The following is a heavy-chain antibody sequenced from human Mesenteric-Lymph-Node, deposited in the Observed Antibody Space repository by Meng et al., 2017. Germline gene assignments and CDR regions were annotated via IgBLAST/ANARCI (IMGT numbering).Heavy chain of an antibody. CDR2: INPDSGDT. D-gene: IGHD6-19*01. J-gene: IGHJ4*02. Sequence: ASVKVSCKASGYTFTDYYIHLLRQAPGQGLEWMGWINPDSGDTNYAQKFQGRVTMTRDTSISTAYMELSRLRSDDTAVYYCATVEAAVAEFDYWGQGTLVTVSS. V-gene: IGHV1-2*02. CDR3: ATVEAAVAEFDY. CDR1: GYTFTDYY.